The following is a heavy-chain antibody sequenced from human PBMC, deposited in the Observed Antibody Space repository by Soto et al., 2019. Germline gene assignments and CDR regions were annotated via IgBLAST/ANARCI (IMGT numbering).Heavy chain of an antibody. D-gene: IGHD6-19*01. V-gene: IGHV3-15*07. CDR1: GLTVNNVC. CDR3: NTGAG. CDR2: IKKEAAGGTT. Sequence: EVQLVESGGRLVEPGGSLRLSCAASGLTVNNVCMTWVRQAPGKGLEWVGRIKKEAAGGTTDYGVPVRGRFTISRDDSKNTLYLQMNSLKAEDTAVYYCNTGAGWGQGTLVTVCS. J-gene: IGHJ4*02.